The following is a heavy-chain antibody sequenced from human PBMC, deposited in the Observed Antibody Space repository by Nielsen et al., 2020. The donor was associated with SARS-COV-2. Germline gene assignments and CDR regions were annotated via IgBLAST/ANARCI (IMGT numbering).Heavy chain of an antibody. D-gene: IGHD2-2*01. Sequence: WIRQPPGKGLEWVAVISYDGSNKYYADSVKGRFTISRDNSKNTLYLQMNSLRAEDTAVYYCARDIEIVVVPAERGMGYMDVWGKGTTVTVSS. J-gene: IGHJ6*03. CDR2: ISYDGSNK. V-gene: IGHV3-30*03. CDR3: ARDIEIVVVPAERGMGYMDV.